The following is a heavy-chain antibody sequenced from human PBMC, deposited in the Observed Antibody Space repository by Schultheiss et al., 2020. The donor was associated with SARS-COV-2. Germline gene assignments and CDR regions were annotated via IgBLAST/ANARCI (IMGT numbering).Heavy chain of an antibody. CDR3: AKGRIQYHTPPGY. V-gene: IGHV3-9*01. Sequence: SLKISCAASGFTFDDYAMHWVRQAPGKGLEWVSGISWNSGSIGYADSVKGRFTISRDNAKNSLYLQMNSLRAEDTAVYYCAKGRIQYHTPPGYWGQGTLVTVSS. J-gene: IGHJ4*02. CDR2: ISWNSGSI. CDR1: GFTFDDYA. D-gene: IGHD5-18*01.